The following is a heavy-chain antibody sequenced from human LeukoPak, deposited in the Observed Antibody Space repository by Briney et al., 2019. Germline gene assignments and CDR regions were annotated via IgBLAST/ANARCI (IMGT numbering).Heavy chain of an antibody. CDR3: ARYGFRNVWQGGCHACDI. J-gene: IGHJ3*02. CDR2: INPTTGNT. V-gene: IGHV1-46*01. D-gene: IGHD4-17*01. Sequence: GASVKVSCKASGYTFTSYYIHWVRQAPGQGLEWMGIINPTTGNTTYAQKLQGRLTMTRDTSTSTAYMELSSLTSEDTAVFYCARYGFRNVWQGGCHACDIWREGRVVSVCS. CDR1: GYTFTSYY.